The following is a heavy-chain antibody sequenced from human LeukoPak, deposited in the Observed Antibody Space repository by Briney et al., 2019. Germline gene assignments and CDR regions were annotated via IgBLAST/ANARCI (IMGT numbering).Heavy chain of an antibody. V-gene: IGHV1-18*03. Sequence: GASVKVSCNASGYTFSNYGITWVRQAPGQGLEWMRWISAYSGNSNYARKFFDRLIMTVDSSTSTAYMELKNLRSDDMAVYYCARTPYHDSSGFDHFNYWGQGTLVTVSS. D-gene: IGHD3-22*01. CDR2: ISAYSGNS. CDR1: GYTFSNYG. CDR3: ARTPYHDSSGFDHFNY. J-gene: IGHJ4*02.